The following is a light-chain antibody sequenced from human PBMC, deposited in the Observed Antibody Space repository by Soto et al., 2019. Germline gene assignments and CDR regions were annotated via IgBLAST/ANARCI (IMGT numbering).Light chain of an antibody. J-gene: IGKJ5*01. CDR3: QQYSNWPPIT. Sequence: EIVLTQSAGTLSLSPGERATLSCRASQSVTSNYLAWYQQKPGQAPRLLIFGASIRDTGIPDRFSGSGSGTEFTLTISSLQSEDFAVYYCQQYSNWPPITFGQGTRLEIK. V-gene: IGKV3-20*01. CDR1: QSVTSNY. CDR2: GAS.